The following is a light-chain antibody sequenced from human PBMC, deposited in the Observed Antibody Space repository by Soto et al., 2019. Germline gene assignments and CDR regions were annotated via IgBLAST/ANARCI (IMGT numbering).Light chain of an antibody. Sequence: QSVLTQPASVSGSPGQSISISCTGSSSDVGVHNFVSWYQHHPGKAPKVLIYGVTNRPSGVSNRFSGSKSGNTASLTISGLQAEDEADYYCCSYTPADTWVFGGGTKVTVL. V-gene: IGLV2-14*01. CDR2: GVT. J-gene: IGLJ3*02. CDR1: SSDVGVHNF. CDR3: CSYTPADTWV.